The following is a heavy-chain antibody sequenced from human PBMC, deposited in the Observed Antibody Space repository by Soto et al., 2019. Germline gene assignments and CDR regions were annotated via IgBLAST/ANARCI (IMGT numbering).Heavy chain of an antibody. CDR3: ARDNSSYPPGFDY. CDR2: IIPIFGTA. Sequence: GASVKVSCKASGGTLSSYAISWVRQAPGQGLEWMGGIIPIFGTANYAQKFQGRVTITADESTSTAYMELSSLRSEDTAVYYCARDNSSYPPGFDYWGQGTLVTVSS. CDR1: GGTLSSYA. V-gene: IGHV1-69*13. J-gene: IGHJ4*02. D-gene: IGHD6-6*01.